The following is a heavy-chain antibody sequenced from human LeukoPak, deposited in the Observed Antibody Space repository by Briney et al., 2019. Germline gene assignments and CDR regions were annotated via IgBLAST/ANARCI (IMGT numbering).Heavy chain of an antibody. V-gene: IGHV1-69*01. Sequence: GSSVEVSCKASGGTFSSYAISWVRQAPGQGLEWMGGIIPIFGTANYAQKFQGRVTITADESTSTAYMELSSLRSEDTAVYYCARVSDYYDSSGRHFDYWGQGTLVTVSS. CDR1: GGTFSSYA. J-gene: IGHJ4*02. D-gene: IGHD3-22*01. CDR3: ARVSDYYDSSGRHFDY. CDR2: IIPIFGTA.